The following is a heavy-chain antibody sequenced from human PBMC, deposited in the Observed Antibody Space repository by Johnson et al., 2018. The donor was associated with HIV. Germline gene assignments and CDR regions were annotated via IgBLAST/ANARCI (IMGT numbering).Heavy chain of an antibody. V-gene: IGHV3-66*01. Sequence: VQLVESGGGLIQPGGSLGLSCAASGFNVSTNNMNWVRQAPGKGTEWVSATYSGGGTYYADSVKGRFTISRDNSKNTLYLQMNSLRAEDTAVYYCARIDYSNYEEAFDIWGQGTMVTVSS. CDR1: GFNVSTNN. J-gene: IGHJ3*02. CDR3: ARIDYSNYEEAFDI. CDR2: TYSGGGT. D-gene: IGHD4-11*01.